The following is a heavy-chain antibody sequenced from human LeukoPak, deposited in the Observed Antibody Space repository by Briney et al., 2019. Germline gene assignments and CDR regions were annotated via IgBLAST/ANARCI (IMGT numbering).Heavy chain of an antibody. Sequence: SGTLSLTCAVSGGSISSGGYSWSWIRQPPGKGLEWIGYIYHSGSTYYNPSLKSRVTISVDRSKNQFSLKLSSVTAADTAVYYCATSATVTTLGAFDIWGQGTMVTVSS. CDR1: GGSISSGGYS. D-gene: IGHD4-17*01. J-gene: IGHJ3*02. CDR2: IYHSGST. V-gene: IGHV4-30-2*01. CDR3: ATSATVTTLGAFDI.